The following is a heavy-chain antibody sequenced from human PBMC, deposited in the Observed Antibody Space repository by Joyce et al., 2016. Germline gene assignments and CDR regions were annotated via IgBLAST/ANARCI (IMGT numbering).Heavy chain of an antibody. CDR3: AHSVRPYYYDSTAYWSYFDF. J-gene: IGHJ4*02. CDR1: GFSLNTEGVG. Sequence: QITLKESGPTLVKPTQTLTLTCTFSGFSLNTEGVGVGWIRQPPGEALEWPALIYWSDDKRDSPSLKSRPTIAKDTSTNQVVLTMTNMDPVDTATYYCAHSVRPYYYDSTAYWSYFDFWGQGTLVTVSS. V-gene: IGHV2-5*01. D-gene: IGHD3-22*01. CDR2: IYWSDDK.